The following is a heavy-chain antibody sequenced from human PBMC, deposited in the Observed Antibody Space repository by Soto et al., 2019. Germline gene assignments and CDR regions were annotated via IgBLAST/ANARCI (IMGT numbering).Heavy chain of an antibody. J-gene: IGHJ4*02. V-gene: IGHV4-39*01. CDR2: IYYSGST. CDR1: GGSISSSSYY. CDR3: AGWTVDTAMVQWYFDY. D-gene: IGHD5-18*01. Sequence: KPSETLSLTCTVSGGSISSSSYYWGWIRQPPGKGLEWIGSIYYSGSTYYNPSLKSRVTISVDTSKNQFSLKLSSVTAADTAVYYCAGWTVDTAMVQWYFDYWGQGTLVTVSS.